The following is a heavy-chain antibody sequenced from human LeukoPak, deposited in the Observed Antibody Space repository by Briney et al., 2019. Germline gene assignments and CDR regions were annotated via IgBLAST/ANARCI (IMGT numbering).Heavy chain of an antibody. V-gene: IGHV4-61*02. Sequence: PSETLSLTCTVSGGSISSNSYYWSWIRQPAGKGLEWIGRIYTSGSTNYNPSLKSRVTISVDTSKNQFSLKLSSVTAADTAVYYCARLIPRFDYWGQGTLVTVSS. J-gene: IGHJ4*02. CDR3: ARLIPRFDY. CDR2: IYTSGST. CDR1: GGSISSNSYY.